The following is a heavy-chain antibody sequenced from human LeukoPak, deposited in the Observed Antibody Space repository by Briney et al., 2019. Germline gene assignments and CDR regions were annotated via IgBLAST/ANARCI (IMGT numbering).Heavy chain of an antibody. V-gene: IGHV4-38-2*02. CDR1: GYSISSGYY. CDR2: IYHSGST. J-gene: IGHJ4*02. CDR3: ARAGSGWFPSDFTY. D-gene: IGHD6-19*01. Sequence: SETLSLTCTVSGYSISSGYYWGWIRQPPGKGLEWISRIYHSGSTYYDPSLKSRVTISLDMSKNQLSLELSSVTAAATAVYYCARAGSGWFPSDFTYWGQGTLVTVSS.